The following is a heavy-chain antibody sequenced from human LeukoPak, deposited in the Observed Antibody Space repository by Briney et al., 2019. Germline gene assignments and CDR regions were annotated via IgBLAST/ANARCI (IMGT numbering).Heavy chain of an antibody. CDR1: GFTFSSYG. V-gene: IGHV3-30*02. J-gene: IGHJ4*02. CDR2: IRYDGSNK. Sequence: GGSLILSCAASGFTFSSYGMHWVRQAPGKGLEWVAFIRYDGSNKYYADSVKGRFTISRDNSKNTLYLQMNSLRAEDTAVYYCAKAVYDYVWGSYRYTDYWGQGTLVTVSS. D-gene: IGHD3-16*02. CDR3: AKAVYDYVWGSYRYTDY.